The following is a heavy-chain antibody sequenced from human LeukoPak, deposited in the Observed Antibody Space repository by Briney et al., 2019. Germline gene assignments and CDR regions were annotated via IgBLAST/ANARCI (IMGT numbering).Heavy chain of an antibody. CDR1: GFTFSSYS. Sequence: PGGSLRLSCAASGFTFSSYSMNWVRQAPGKGLEWVSSISSSSSYIYYADSVKGRFTISRDNAKNSLYLQMNSLRAEDTAVYYCARDPYSGTYGDTYYYYMDVWGKGTTVTISS. CDR2: ISSSSSYI. CDR3: ARDPYSGTYGDTYYYYMDV. J-gene: IGHJ6*03. V-gene: IGHV3-21*01. D-gene: IGHD1-26*01.